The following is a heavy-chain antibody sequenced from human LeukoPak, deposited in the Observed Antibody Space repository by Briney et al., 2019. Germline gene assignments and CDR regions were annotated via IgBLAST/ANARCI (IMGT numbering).Heavy chain of an antibody. CDR1: AFTFSNYW. Sequence: GGSLRLSCAASAFTFSNYWMTWVRQTPGKGQEWVANIKQDGSEKYYVDSVKGRFTISRDNAKNSLYLQMNSLRAEDTAVYYCARYGYSHYFDYWGQGTLVTVSS. V-gene: IGHV3-7*05. CDR2: IKQDGSEK. J-gene: IGHJ4*02. D-gene: IGHD5-24*01. CDR3: ARYGYSHYFDY.